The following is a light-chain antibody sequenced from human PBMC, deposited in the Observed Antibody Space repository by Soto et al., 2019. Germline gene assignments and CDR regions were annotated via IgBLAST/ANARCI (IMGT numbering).Light chain of an antibody. CDR3: QQYNNWART. CDR1: QSVSNN. CDR2: SAS. J-gene: IGKJ1*01. V-gene: IGKV3-15*01. Sequence: EIVITQSPATRSVSPGERATLSCRASQSVSNNLAWYQQKPGQAPRLLMYSASTRATGIPARFSGSGSGTEFTLTISSLQSADFAVYFCQQYNNWARTFGQGTKV.